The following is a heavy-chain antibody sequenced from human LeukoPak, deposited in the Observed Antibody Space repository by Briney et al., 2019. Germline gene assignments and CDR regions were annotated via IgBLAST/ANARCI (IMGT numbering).Heavy chain of an antibody. CDR2: IYYSGST. J-gene: IGHJ4*02. V-gene: IGHV4-59*01. CDR1: GGSISSYY. D-gene: IGHD6-13*01. Sequence: PSETLSLTCTVSGGSISSYYWSWIRQPPGKGLEWIGYIYYSGSTNYNPSLKSRVTISVDTSKNQFSLKLSSVTAADTAVYYCARVDSKAAAGCFDYWGQGTLVTVSS. CDR3: ARVDSKAAAGCFDY.